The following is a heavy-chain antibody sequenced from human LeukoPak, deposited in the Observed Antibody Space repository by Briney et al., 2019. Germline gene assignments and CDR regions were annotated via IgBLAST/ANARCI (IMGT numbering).Heavy chain of an antibody. CDR1: GDSVSSATTA. D-gene: IGHD5-12*01. CDR2: TYYRSKWLN. CDR3: ARGRSGLHVFEY. Sequence: SQTLSLTCAISGDSVSSATTAWNWIRQSPSRGLEWLGRTYYRSKWLNDYADSVRSRITINPDTSKNHFSLQLNSVTPGDTAVYYCARGRSGLHVFEYWGQGTPVTVSS. V-gene: IGHV6-1*01. J-gene: IGHJ4*02.